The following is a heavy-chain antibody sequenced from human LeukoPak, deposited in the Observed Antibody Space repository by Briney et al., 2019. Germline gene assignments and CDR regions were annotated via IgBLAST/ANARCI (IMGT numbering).Heavy chain of an antibody. CDR3: GGSSYFSGIDF. J-gene: IGHJ4*02. Sequence: GGSLRLSCVASGFTFNIHAMNWVRQAPGKGLEWISSISGSATGTYYADSVKGRFTISRDNSKNTLYLQMNSLRADDTAVYHCGGSSYFSGIDFWGQGTLVTVSS. D-gene: IGHD2-15*01. CDR1: GFTFNIHA. CDR2: ISGSATGT. V-gene: IGHV3-23*01.